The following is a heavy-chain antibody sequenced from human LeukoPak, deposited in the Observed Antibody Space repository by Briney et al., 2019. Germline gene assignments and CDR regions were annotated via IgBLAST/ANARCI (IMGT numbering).Heavy chain of an antibody. J-gene: IGHJ6*03. Sequence: SETLSLTCTVSGYSISSGYYWGWIRQPPGKGLEWIGSIYHSGSTYYNPSLKSRVTISVDTSKNQFSLKLSSVTAADTAVYYCXXAGYSSSWYAYYYYMDVWGKGTTVTVSS. V-gene: IGHV4-38-2*02. CDR2: IYHSGST. CDR3: XXAGYSSSWYAYYYYMDV. D-gene: IGHD6-13*01. CDR1: GYSISSGYY.